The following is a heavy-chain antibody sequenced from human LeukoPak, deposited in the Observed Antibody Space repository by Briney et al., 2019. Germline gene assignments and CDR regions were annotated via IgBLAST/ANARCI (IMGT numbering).Heavy chain of an antibody. CDR3: AKGKCGGDCYSGWFDP. CDR2: ISGSGGST. V-gene: IGHV3-23*01. D-gene: IGHD2-21*02. CDR1: GFTFSSYA. J-gene: IGHJ5*02. Sequence: PEGSLRLSCAASGFTFSSYAMSWVRQAPGKGLEWVSAISGSGGSTYYADSVKGRFTISRDNSKNTLYLQMNSLRAEDTAVYYCAKGKCGGDCYSGWFDPWGQGTLVTVSS.